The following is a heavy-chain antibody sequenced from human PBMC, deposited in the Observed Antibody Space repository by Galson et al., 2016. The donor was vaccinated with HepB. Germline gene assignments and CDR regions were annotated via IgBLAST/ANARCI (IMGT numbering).Heavy chain of an antibody. CDR1: GYTFTTYY. V-gene: IGHV1-46*01. CDR3: ARDNPRWSFDY. D-gene: IGHD2-8*01. CDR2: IYPGDDTT. Sequence: SVKVSCKASGYTFTTYYIHFVRQAPGQGLEWMARIYPGDDTTTYAQKFQGRLTVTRDASTSTVHMDLTGLRYDDTAVYYCARDNPRWSFDYWGQGALVTASS. J-gene: IGHJ4*02.